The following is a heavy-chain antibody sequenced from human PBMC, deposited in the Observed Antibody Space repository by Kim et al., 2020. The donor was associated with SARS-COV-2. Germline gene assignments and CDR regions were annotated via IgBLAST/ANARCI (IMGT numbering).Heavy chain of an antibody. CDR2: IYYSGST. CDR1: GGSISSYY. J-gene: IGHJ4*02. CDR3: ARDYWNAGFDY. Sequence: SETLSLTCTVSGGSISSYYWSWIRQPPGKGLEWIGYIYYSGSTNYNPSLKSRVTISVDTSKNQFSLKLSYVTAADTAVYYCARDYWNAGFDYWGQGTLVTVSS. D-gene: IGHD1-1*01. V-gene: IGHV4-59*01.